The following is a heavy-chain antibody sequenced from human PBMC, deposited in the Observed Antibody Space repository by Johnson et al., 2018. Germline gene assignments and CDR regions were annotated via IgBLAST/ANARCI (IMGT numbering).Heavy chain of an antibody. V-gene: IGHV3-30-3*01. D-gene: IGHD3-22*01. Sequence: VQLVESGGGVVKPGRSLRLSCAASGFTFSSYAMHWVRQAPGQGLEWVAVISYDGSNKYYADSVKGRFTISRDNSKNTLYLQMKSLRAEETAVYYCARTSTPYYYDSSGYWGYYYMDVWGKGTTVTVSS. CDR1: GFTFSSYA. CDR3: ARTSTPYYYDSSGYWGYYYMDV. CDR2: ISYDGSNK. J-gene: IGHJ6*03.